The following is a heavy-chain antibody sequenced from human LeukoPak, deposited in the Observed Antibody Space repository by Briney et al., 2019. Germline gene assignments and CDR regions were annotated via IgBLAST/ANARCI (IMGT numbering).Heavy chain of an antibody. V-gene: IGHV3-69-1*01. D-gene: IGHD5-12*01. CDR2: IRYTSET. CDR3: ARDAGNSGYGCDL. J-gene: IGHJ5*02. Sequence: PGGSLRLSCAASGFTVSSNYMTWVRQAPGKELEWVSHIRYTSETFYADSVEGRFTISRDHARNSLYLQINNLRGEDTAIYYCARDAGNSGYGCDLWGQGTLVTVSS. CDR1: GFTVSSNY.